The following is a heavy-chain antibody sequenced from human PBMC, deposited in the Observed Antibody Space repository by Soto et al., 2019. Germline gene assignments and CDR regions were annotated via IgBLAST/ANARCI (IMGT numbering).Heavy chain of an antibody. Sequence: GSLRLSCAASGFTFSSYSMNWVRQAPGKGLEWVSAISGSGGSTYYADSVKGRFTISRDNSKNTLYLQMNSLRAEDTAVYYCAKDAVTFGGVIVITNAFDIWGQGTMVTVSS. D-gene: IGHD3-16*02. CDR1: GFTFSSYS. CDR2: ISGSGGST. V-gene: IGHV3-23*01. CDR3: AKDAVTFGGVIVITNAFDI. J-gene: IGHJ3*02.